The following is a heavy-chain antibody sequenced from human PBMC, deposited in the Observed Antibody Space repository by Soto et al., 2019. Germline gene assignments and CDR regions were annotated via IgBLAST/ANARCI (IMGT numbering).Heavy chain of an antibody. CDR2: IWYDGSNK. D-gene: IGHD6-19*01. V-gene: IGHV3-33*01. CDR1: GFTFRSHA. Sequence: QVQVVESGGGVVLPGRSLRLSCTASGFTFRSHAMHWVRQAPGKGLEWVAQIWYDGSNKYYADSVKGRFTISRDNSKNTLYVQMDSLRVEDTAVYYCARDGQSLAPYALDVWGQGTSVTVS. J-gene: IGHJ6*02. CDR3: ARDGQSLAPYALDV.